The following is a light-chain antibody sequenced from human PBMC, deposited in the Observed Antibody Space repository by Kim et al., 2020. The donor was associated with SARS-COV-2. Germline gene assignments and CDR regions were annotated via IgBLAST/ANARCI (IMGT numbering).Light chain of an antibody. CDR1: QSVSSSY. CDR2: GAS. J-gene: IGKJ2*01. V-gene: IGKV3-20*01. CDR3: QQCGTSSYT. Sequence: ENVLTQSPGTQSLSPGERATLSCRASQSVSSSYLGWYQQKPGQAPRLLFYGASNRATGIPDRFSGSGSGTEFTLTISRLEPEDFAVYYCQQCGTSSYTFGQGTKLEIK.